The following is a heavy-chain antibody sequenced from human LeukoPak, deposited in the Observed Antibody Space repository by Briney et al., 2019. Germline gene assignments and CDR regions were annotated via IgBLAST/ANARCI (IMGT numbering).Heavy chain of an antibody. V-gene: IGHV1-2*02. D-gene: IGHD2-21*01. Sequence: GASVKVSCXASGYTFTGYYMHWVRQAPGQGLEWMGWINPNSGGTNYAQKFQGRVTMTRDTSISTAYMELSRLRSDDTAVYYCARDRVRRGGETPNSFDYWGQGTLVTVSS. CDR2: INPNSGGT. CDR3: ARDRVRRGGETPNSFDY. J-gene: IGHJ4*02. CDR1: GYTFTGYY.